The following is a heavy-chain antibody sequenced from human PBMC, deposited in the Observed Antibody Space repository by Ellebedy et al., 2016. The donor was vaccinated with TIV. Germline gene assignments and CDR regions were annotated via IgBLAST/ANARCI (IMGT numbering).Heavy chain of an antibody. Sequence: GGSLRLSCAASGFTFSSYAMRWVRQDPGKGMEWVSVISGSGGDTSYTDSVKGRFTISRANAKNTLYLQMHSLRADDTAVYYCAKSHDSSGYHYVGAFDIWGQGTMVTASS. CDR1: GFTFSSYA. D-gene: IGHD3-22*01. CDR2: ISGSGGDT. J-gene: IGHJ3*02. V-gene: IGHV3-23*01. CDR3: AKSHDSSGYHYVGAFDI.